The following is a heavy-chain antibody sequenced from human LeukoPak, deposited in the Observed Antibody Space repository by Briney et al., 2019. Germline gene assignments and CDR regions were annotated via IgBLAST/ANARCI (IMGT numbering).Heavy chain of an antibody. CDR1: GFTFSSYS. CDR3: ARERRALGPDY. V-gene: IGHV3-48*01. CDR2: ISSSSSTI. J-gene: IGHJ4*02. Sequence: PGGSLRLSCAASGFTFSSYSMNWVRQAPGKGLEWVSYISSSSSTIYYADSVKGRFTISRDNAKNSLYLQMNSLRAEDTAVYYCARERRALGPDYWGQGTLVTVSS. D-gene: IGHD1-26*01.